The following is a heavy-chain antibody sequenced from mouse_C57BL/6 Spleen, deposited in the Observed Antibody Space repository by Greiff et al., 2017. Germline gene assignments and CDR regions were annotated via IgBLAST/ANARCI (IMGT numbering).Heavy chain of an antibody. D-gene: IGHD2-2*01. CDR1: GFNIKDYY. CDR2: IDPEDGET. J-gene: IGHJ3*01. V-gene: IGHV14-2*01. Sequence: EVQLQQSGAELVKPGASVKLSCTASGFNIKDYYMHWVKQRTEQGLEWIGRIDPEDGETKYAPKFPGKATITADTSSNTAYLQLSSLTSEDTAVYYCARRGGDGYDWFAYWGQGTLVTVSA. CDR3: ARRGGDGYDWFAY.